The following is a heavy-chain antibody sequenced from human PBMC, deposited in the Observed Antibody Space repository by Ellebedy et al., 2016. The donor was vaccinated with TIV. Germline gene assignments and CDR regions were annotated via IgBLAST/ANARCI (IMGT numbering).Heavy chain of an antibody. V-gene: IGHV1-46*04. CDR3: ARARSSGWLHTPDY. J-gene: IGHJ4*02. D-gene: IGHD6-19*01. CDR1: GYTFTSYF. Sequence: AASVKVSCKASGYTFTSYFMHWVRQAPGQGLEWMGIINPSVGSPTYAQKLQGRVNMTRDTSTSTVYMELSSLRSEDTAVYYCARARSSGWLHTPDYWGQGTLVTVSS. CDR2: INPSVGSP.